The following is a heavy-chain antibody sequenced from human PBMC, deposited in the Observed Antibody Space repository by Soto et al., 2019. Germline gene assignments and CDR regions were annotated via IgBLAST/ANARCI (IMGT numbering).Heavy chain of an antibody. CDR2: ISGSGGST. CDR3: AKSYSSNWYDYFDY. CDR1: EVTFSTYA. J-gene: IGHJ4*02. Sequence: PXGSLRLSCAASEVTFSTYAMSWVRQAPGKGLEWVSAISGSGGSTYYADSVKGRFTISRDTSKNTLYLQMNSLRAEDTALYYCAKSYSSNWYDYFDYWGQGTLVTVSS. V-gene: IGHV3-23*01. D-gene: IGHD6-13*01.